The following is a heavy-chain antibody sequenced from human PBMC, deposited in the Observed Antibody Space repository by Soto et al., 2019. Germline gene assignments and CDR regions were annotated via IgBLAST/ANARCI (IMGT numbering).Heavy chain of an antibody. V-gene: IGHV1-24*01. D-gene: IGHD3-3*01. CDR2: FDPEDGET. Sequence: ASVKVSCKVSGYTLTELSMHWVRQAPGKGLEWMGGFDPEDGETIYAQKFQGRVTMTEDTSTDTAYMELSSLRSEDTAVYYCATARGGFLEWLLFPSHDYYYMDVWGKGTTVTVS. CDR3: ATARGGFLEWLLFPSHDYYYMDV. J-gene: IGHJ6*03. CDR1: GYTLTELS.